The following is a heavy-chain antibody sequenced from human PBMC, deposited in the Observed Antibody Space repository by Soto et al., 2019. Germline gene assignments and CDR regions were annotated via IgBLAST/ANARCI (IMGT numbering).Heavy chain of an antibody. J-gene: IGHJ1*01. V-gene: IGHV1-2*04. CDR1: GYTFTGYY. CDR2: INPNSGGT. D-gene: IGHD3-22*01. CDR3: ARDGRYYDSSGENRTAEYFQH. Sequence: QVQLVQSGAEVKKPGASVKVSCKASGYTFTGYYMHWVRQAPGQGLEWMGWINPNSGGTNYAQKFQGWVTMTRDTSISTAYRELSRLRSDDTAVYYCARDGRYYDSSGENRTAEYFQHWGQGTLVTVSS.